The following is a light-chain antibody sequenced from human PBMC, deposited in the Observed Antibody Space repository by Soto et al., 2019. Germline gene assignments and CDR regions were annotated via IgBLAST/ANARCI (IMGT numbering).Light chain of an antibody. Sequence: DIHMTQSASTLSASAGDRVTITCGASQTITRWMAWYQQKPVKAPKLLLYDVSSLESGVPSRFSGSGSGTEFILTINGLQPDDFETYFCQQFKSGTWTFGQGTKVDIK. CDR1: QTITRW. V-gene: IGKV1-5*01. CDR3: QQFKSGTWT. CDR2: DVS. J-gene: IGKJ1*01.